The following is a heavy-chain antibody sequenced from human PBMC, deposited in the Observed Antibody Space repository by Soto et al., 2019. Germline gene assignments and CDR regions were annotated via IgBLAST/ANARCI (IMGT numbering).Heavy chain of an antibody. CDR1: GFTLSDNY. CDR3: VIATYLSDSSRYTRCFDY. D-gene: IGHD3-22*01. CDR2: SRDKAEGYST. Sequence: EVQLVESGGGLVQPGGSLRLSCAGSGFTLSDNYIDWVRQAPGKGLEWVGRSRDKAEGYSTAYAASVKGRFTTSRDESNNSVYLQTRSLKTEDTAVYYCVIATYLSDSSRYTRCFDYWGQGTLVTASS. J-gene: IGHJ4*02. V-gene: IGHV3-72*01.